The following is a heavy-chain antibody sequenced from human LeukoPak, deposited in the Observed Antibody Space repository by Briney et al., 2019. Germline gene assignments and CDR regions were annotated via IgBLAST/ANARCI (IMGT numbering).Heavy chain of an antibody. CDR2: ISYDGSNK. D-gene: IGHD6-13*01. CDR3: AREEEVAAAGTGYFDY. CDR1: GFTFNSYA. Sequence: PGRSLRLSCAASGFTFNSYAMHWVRQARGKGLEWVAVISYDGSNKYYADSVKGRFTISRDNSKNTLYLQMNSLRAEDTAVYYCAREEEVAAAGTGYFDYWGQGTLVTVSS. V-gene: IGHV3-30-3*01. J-gene: IGHJ4*02.